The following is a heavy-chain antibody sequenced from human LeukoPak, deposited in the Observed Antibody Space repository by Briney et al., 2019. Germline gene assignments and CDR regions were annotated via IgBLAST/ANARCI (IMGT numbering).Heavy chain of an antibody. CDR2: IYHSGST. V-gene: IGHV4-4*02. CDR1: GGSISSSNW. D-gene: IGHD6-13*01. Sequence: PSGTLSLTCAVSGGSISSSNWWSWVRQPPGKGLEWIGEIYHSGSTNYNLSLKSRVTISVDTSKNQFSLKLSSVTAADTAVYYCARFYSSSWYSYFDYWGQGTLVTVSS. CDR3: ARFYSSSWYSYFDY. J-gene: IGHJ4*02.